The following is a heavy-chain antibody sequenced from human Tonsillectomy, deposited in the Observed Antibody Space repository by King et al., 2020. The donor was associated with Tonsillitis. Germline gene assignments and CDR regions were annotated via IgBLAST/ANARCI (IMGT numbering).Heavy chain of an antibody. V-gene: IGHV3-21*01. CDR3: AREGYDSRGYSSYYFEY. CDR1: GFTFSSYT. D-gene: IGHD3-22*01. Sequence: VQLVESGGGLVKPGGSLRLACAASGFTFSSYTMSWVRQAPGKGLEWVSSISSSSRYISYADSVKGRFTISRDNAKNSLYLQMNSLRAEDTAVYFCAREGYDSRGYSSYYFEYWGQGTLITVSS. J-gene: IGHJ4*02. CDR2: ISSSSRYI.